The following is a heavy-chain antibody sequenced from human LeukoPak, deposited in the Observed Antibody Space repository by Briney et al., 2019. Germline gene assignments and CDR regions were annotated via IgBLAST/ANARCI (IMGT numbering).Heavy chain of an antibody. CDR1: GGSFSGYY. CDR3: ARGEKRITIFGVVINPHPQFDY. V-gene: IGHV4-34*01. J-gene: IGHJ4*02. D-gene: IGHD3-3*01. Sequence: SETLSLTCAVYGGSFSGYYWSWIGQPPGKGLEWVGEINHSGSTNYNPSLKSRVTISVDTSKNQFSLKLSSVTAADTAVYYCARGEKRITIFGVVINPHPQFDYWGQGTLVTVSS. CDR2: INHSGST.